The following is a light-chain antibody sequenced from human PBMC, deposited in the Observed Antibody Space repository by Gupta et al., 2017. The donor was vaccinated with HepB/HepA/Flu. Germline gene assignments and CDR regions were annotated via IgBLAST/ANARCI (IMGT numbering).Light chain of an antibody. CDR2: AAS. Sequence: DIQMTQSPSSLSASVEDRVTITCRASQNIHNYVNWYQQKPGKAPNLLIYAASNLQSGVPSRFSGSGSGTDCTLTISSLQPEDGATYYCQQSYRTSKSFGQGTKVEIK. J-gene: IGKJ1*01. CDR1: QNIHNY. CDR3: QQSYRTSKS. V-gene: IGKV1-39*01.